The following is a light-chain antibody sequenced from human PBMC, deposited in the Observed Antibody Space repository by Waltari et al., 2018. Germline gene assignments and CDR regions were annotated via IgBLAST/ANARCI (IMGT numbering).Light chain of an antibody. Sequence: QSVLTQPPPASGTPGQRGTISCSVSSPNIGSTDVSRYQQRPGPTPKLLIYRNNQRPSGVPDRFSGSKSGTSASLAISGLRSEDEADYYCAAWDDSLSGRVFGGGTKLTVL. CDR3: AAWDDSLSGRV. CDR1: SPNIGSTD. CDR2: RNN. V-gene: IGLV1-47*01. J-gene: IGLJ3*02.